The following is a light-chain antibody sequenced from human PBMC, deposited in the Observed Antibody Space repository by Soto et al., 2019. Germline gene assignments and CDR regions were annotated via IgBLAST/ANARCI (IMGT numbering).Light chain of an antibody. CDR1: QSVSSTH. V-gene: IGKV3-20*01. J-gene: IGKJ1*01. CDR3: HQYGSSPQT. Sequence: EIVLTQSPGTLSLSPGYRATLFCRASQSVSSTHLAWYHQKPGQAPRLLIYGASARASGIPDRFSGSGSGTDFTLTISRLETEDFAVYYCHQYGSSPQTFGQGTKVEIK. CDR2: GAS.